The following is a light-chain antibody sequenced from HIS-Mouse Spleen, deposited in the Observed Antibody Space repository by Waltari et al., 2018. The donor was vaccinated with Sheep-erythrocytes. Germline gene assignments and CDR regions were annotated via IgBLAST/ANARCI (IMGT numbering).Light chain of an antibody. J-gene: IGLJ3*02. Sequence: PGQSITISCTGTSSDVGSYNLVSWYQQHPGKAPKLMMYEGSKRPSGVSNRFSGSKSGNTASLTISGLQAEDEADYYCCSYAGSSTWVFGGGTKLTVL. CDR1: SSDVGSYNL. CDR2: EGS. V-gene: IGLV2-23*01. CDR3: CSYAGSSTWV.